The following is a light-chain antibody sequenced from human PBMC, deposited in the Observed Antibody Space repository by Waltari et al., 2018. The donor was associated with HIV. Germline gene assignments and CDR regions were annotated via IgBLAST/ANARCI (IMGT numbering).Light chain of an antibody. Sequence: EIVLTQSPGTLSLSPGERATLSCRDSQSVSSSYLAWYQQKPCQAPRLIIYGASSRATCIPDMFSGSGSGTDFTLTISRLEPEDFAVYYCQQDGSSPPKTFGQGTKVEIK. CDR1: QSVSSSY. V-gene: IGKV3-20*01. CDR2: GAS. J-gene: IGKJ1*01. CDR3: QQDGSSPPKT.